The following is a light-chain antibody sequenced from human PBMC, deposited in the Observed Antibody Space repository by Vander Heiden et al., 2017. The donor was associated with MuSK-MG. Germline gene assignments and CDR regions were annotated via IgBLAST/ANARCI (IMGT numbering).Light chain of an antibody. J-gene: IGLJ3*02. CDR1: SNALGRSHL. CDR2: EGT. CDR3: YSNGGSWV. Sequence: SALSQPASVSGSPGHSLTISCTGTSNALGRSHLVSWYQHPPGQAPQLIIDEGTKRPAGGSTRFSGSKSGNTASLTTAGFQAEDEDEYYGYSNGGSWVFGGGTKLTVL. V-gene: IGLV2-23*01.